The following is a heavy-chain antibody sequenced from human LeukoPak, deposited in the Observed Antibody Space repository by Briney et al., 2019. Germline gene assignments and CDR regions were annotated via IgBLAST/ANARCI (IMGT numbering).Heavy chain of an antibody. CDR3: ARHIGLYYFDY. J-gene: IGHJ4*02. Sequence: SETLSLTFTVSGGSISSSSYYWGWIRQPPGKGLEWIGSIYYSGSTYYNPSLKSRVTISVDTSKNQFSLKLSSVTAADTAVYYCARHIGLYYFDYWGQGTLVTVSS. D-gene: IGHD3-16*02. CDR2: IYYSGST. CDR1: GGSISSSSYY. V-gene: IGHV4-39*01.